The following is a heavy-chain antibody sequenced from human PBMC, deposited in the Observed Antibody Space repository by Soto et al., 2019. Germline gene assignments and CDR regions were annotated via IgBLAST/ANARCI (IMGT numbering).Heavy chain of an antibody. CDR3: TRDSLWFGEFDYYYGMDV. Sequence: GGSLRLSCTACGLTFGDYGMSWVRQDPGKGLEGVGFIRSKAYGGTREYAASVRGRFTISRYDSKTIAYLQMNSLKTEATAVYYCTRDSLWFGEFDYYYGMDVWGQGTTVTVSS. CDR1: GLTFGDYG. V-gene: IGHV3-49*04. D-gene: IGHD3-10*01. CDR2: IRSKAYGGTR. J-gene: IGHJ6*02.